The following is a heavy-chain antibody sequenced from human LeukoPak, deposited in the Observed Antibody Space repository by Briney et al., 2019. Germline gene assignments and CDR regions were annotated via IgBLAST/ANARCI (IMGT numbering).Heavy chain of an antibody. J-gene: IGHJ6*02. D-gene: IGHD6-13*01. CDR1: GYTFTGYY. CDR3: ARDATATIAAAGTVYYGMDV. CDR2: INTNSGGT. Sequence: ASLKVSCKASGYTFTGYYMHWVRQAPGQGLEWVGWINTNSGGTNYAQKFQGRGTMTRDTSISTAYMDLSRLRSDDTAVYYCARDATATIAAAGTVYYGMDVWGQGTTVTVSS. V-gene: IGHV1-2*02.